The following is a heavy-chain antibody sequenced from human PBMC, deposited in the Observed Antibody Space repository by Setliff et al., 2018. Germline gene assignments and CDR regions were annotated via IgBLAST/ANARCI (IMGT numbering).Heavy chain of an antibody. V-gene: IGHV4-34*01. CDR2: INHSGST. CDR3: ARAQVVFAISAPVWYFEF. Sequence: PSETLSVTCSVYGESFSNNYWSWIRQTPGKGLDWIGEINHSGSTNYSPSLKSRVSISVDKSSNQFSLKLTSVTAADTAVYYCARAQVVFAISAPVWYFEFWGRGTQVTVSS. CDR1: GESFSNNY. D-gene: IGHD2-21*01. J-gene: IGHJ2*01.